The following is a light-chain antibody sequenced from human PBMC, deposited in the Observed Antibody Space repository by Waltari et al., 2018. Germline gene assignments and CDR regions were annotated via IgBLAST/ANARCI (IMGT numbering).Light chain of an antibody. CDR2: DVS. CDR1: GSDVGGYNY. CDR3: SSYTSSSTPV. V-gene: IGLV2-14*03. J-gene: IGLJ3*02. Sequence: SPLPQPPSVSGSPGHSITISSTETGSDVGGYNYFSGYQQHQGKAPKLMIYDVSNRPSGVSKRFSGSKSGNTASLTISGLQAEDEADYYCSSYTSSSTPVFGGGTKLTVL.